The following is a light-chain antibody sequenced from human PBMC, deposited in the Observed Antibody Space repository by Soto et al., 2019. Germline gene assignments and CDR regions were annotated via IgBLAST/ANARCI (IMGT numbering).Light chain of an antibody. CDR1: QSVTSSY. CDR3: QEYRSSRL. V-gene: IGKV3-20*01. Sequence: EIVLTQSPGTLSLSPGERATLSCRASQSVTSSYLAWYQQKPGQAPRLLIYGASTRATGIPDRFSGGGSGIAFPLTISSLEPEGFAVYYCQEYRSSRLFGQGTKVEIK. J-gene: IGKJ1*01. CDR2: GAS.